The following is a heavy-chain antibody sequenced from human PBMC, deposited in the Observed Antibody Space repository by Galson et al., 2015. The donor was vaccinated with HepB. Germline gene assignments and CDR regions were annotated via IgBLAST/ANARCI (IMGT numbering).Heavy chain of an antibody. J-gene: IGHJ4*02. D-gene: IGHD2-2*01. CDR2: MNPNSGNT. CDR3: ARGFRLRVNCSSTSCPIYYFDY. CDR1: GYTFTSYD. Sequence: SVKVSCKASGYTFTSYDINWVRQATGQGLEWMGWMNPNSGNTGYAQKFQGRVTMTRNTSISTAYMELSSLRSEDTAVYYCARGFRLRVNCSSTSCPIYYFDYWGQGTLFTVSS. V-gene: IGHV1-8*01.